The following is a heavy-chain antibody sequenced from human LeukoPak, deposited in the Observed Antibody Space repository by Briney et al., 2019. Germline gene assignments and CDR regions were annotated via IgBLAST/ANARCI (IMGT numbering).Heavy chain of an antibody. Sequence: ASVKVSCKASGYTFTSYYMHWVRQAPGQGLEWMGIINPSGGSTSYAQKFQGRVTMTRDTSTSTVYMGLSSLRSEDTAVYYCARAVGPDNKGYGDRVQFRGGRRWFDPWGQGTLVTVSS. D-gene: IGHD4-17*01. V-gene: IGHV1-46*01. CDR3: ARAVGPDNKGYGDRVQFRGGRRWFDP. J-gene: IGHJ5*02. CDR2: INPSGGST. CDR1: GYTFTSYY.